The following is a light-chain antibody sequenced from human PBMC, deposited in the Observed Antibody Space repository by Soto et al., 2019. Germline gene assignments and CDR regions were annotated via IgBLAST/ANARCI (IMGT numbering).Light chain of an antibody. J-gene: IGLJ2*01. V-gene: IGLV2-8*01. Sequence: QSVLTQPPSASGSPGQSVTISCTGTSSDVGGYNYVSWYQQHPGKAPKLMIYEVTKRPSGVPDRFSGSKSGSTASLTVSGLQAEDEADYYCSSYAGSNNYVGFGGGTKLTVL. CDR1: SSDVGGYNY. CDR3: SSYAGSNNYVG. CDR2: EVT.